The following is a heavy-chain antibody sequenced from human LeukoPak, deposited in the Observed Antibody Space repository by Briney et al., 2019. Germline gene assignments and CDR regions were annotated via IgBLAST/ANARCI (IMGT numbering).Heavy chain of an antibody. CDR1: GFTFSSYA. J-gene: IGHJ1*01. CDR2: ISGSGGST. D-gene: IGHD3-22*01. CDR3: AKVNYYDSSGYYLRAEYFLN. V-gene: IGHV3-23*01. Sequence: GGPLRLSCAASGFTFSSYAMSWVRQAPGKGLEWVSAISGSGGSTYYADSVKGRFTISRDNSKNTLYLQMNSLRAEDTAVYYCAKVNYYDSSGYYLRAEYFLNSGHGAPLS.